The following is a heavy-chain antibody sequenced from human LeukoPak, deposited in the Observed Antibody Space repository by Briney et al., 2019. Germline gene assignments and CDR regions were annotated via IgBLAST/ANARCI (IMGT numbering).Heavy chain of an antibody. CDR3: ARDTLLSTYYYGSGRNHNWFDP. CDR2: INPNSGGT. CDR1: GYTFTGYY. D-gene: IGHD3-10*01. Sequence: GVSVKVSCKASGYTFTGYYMHWVRQAPGQGLEWMGWINPNSGGTNYAQKFQGRVTMTRDTSISTAYMELSRLRSDDTAVYYCARDTLLSTYYYGSGRNHNWFDPWGQGTLVTVSS. J-gene: IGHJ5*02. V-gene: IGHV1-2*02.